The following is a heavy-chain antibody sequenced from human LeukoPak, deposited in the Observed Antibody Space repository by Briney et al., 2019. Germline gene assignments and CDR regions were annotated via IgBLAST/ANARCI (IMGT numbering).Heavy chain of an antibody. CDR3: ARVESYGLSYYFDY. Sequence: SETLSLTCTVSGGSISSYYWSWLRQPPGKGLEWIGYIYYSGSTKYNPSLKSRVTISVDTSKNRFSLKLSSVTAVDTAVYYCARVESYGLSYYFDYWGQGTLVTVSS. V-gene: IGHV4-59*01. J-gene: IGHJ4*02. CDR2: IYYSGST. CDR1: GGSISSYY. D-gene: IGHD5-18*01.